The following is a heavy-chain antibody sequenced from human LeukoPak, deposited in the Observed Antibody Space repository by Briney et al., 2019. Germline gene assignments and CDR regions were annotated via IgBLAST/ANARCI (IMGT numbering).Heavy chain of an antibody. V-gene: IGHV3-30*03. CDR3: ARDFESLTTYYFDY. D-gene: IGHD1-1*01. CDR1: GLTFSSYG. CDR2: ISYDGSNK. J-gene: IGHJ4*02. Sequence: GGSLRLSCAASGLTFSSYGMHWVRQAPGKGLEWVAVISYDGSNKYYADSVKGRFTISRDNSKNTLYLQMNSLRAEDTAVYYCARDFESLTTYYFDYWGQGTLVTVSS.